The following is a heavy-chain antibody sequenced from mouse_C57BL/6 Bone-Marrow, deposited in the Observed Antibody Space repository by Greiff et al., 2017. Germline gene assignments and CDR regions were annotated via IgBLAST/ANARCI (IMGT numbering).Heavy chain of an antibody. J-gene: IGHJ4*01. D-gene: IGHD1-1*01. Sequence: VKLVESGPGLVQPSQSLSITCTVSGFSLTSYGVHWVRQSPGKGLEWLGVIWSGGSTDYNAAFISRLSISKDNSKSQVFFKMNSLQADDTAIYXCARPITTVVGASMDYWGQGTSVTVSS. CDR2: IWSGGST. CDR3: ARPITTVVGASMDY. CDR1: GFSLTSYG. V-gene: IGHV2-2*01.